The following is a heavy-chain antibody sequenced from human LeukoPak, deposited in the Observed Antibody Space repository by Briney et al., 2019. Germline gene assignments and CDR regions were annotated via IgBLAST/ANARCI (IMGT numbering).Heavy chain of an antibody. CDR1: GGSISSGSYY. CDR3: ARGLNYYDSSGRPHWYFDL. Sequence: ASETLSLTCTVSGGSISSGSYYWSWIRQPAGKGLEWVGHIGSTNYNPSLKSRVTISVDTSKNQFSPKLSSVTAADTAVYYCARGLNYYDSSGRPHWYFDLWGRGTLVTVSS. D-gene: IGHD3-22*01. J-gene: IGHJ2*01. CDR2: IGST. V-gene: IGHV4-61*09.